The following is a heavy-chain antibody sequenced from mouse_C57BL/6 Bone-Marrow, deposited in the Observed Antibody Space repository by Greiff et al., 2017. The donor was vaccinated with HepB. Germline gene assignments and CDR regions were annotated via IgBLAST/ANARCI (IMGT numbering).Heavy chain of an antibody. Sequence: MLVESGGGLVQPGGSLKLSCAASGFTFSDYYMYWVRQTPEKRLEWVAYISNGGGSTYYPDTVKGRFTISRDNAKNTLYLQMSRLKSEDTAMYYCARHEDYGYDDWYFDVWGTGTTVTVSS. CDR2: ISNGGGST. D-gene: IGHD2-2*01. J-gene: IGHJ1*03. V-gene: IGHV5-12*01. CDR3: ARHEDYGYDDWYFDV. CDR1: GFTFSDYY.